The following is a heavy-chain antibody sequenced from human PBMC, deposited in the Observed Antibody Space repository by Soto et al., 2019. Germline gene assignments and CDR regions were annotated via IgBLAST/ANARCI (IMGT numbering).Heavy chain of an antibody. J-gene: IGHJ5*02. CDR1: GGSISSYY. D-gene: IGHD3-3*01. V-gene: IGHV4-59*08. Sequence: SETLSLTYTVSGGSISSYYWSWIRQPPGKGLEWIGYIYYSGSTNYNPSLKSRVTISVDTSKNQFSLKLSSVTAADTAVYYCARGRDDFWSGYFSNWFDPWGQGTLVTVSS. CDR3: ARGRDDFWSGYFSNWFDP. CDR2: IYYSGST.